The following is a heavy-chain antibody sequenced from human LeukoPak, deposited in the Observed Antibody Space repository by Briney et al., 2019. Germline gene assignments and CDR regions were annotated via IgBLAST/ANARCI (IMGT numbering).Heavy chain of an antibody. CDR3: AKADSRNTDFYYYDMDV. CDR2: IGDSGTST. CDR1: GFTFSMFA. D-gene: IGHD1/OR15-1a*01. Sequence: GGSLRLSCAASGFTFSMFAMNWVRQAPGKGLELVSLIGDSGTSTYYADSVKGRFTISRDNSKNTVYLQMNSLRVEDTAVYYCAKADSRNTDFYYYDMDVWGQGTTVTVSS. V-gene: IGHV3-23*01. J-gene: IGHJ6*02.